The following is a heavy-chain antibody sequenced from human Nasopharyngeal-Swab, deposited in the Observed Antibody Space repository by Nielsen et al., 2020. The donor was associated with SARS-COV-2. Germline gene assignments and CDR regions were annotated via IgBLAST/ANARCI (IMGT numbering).Heavy chain of an antibody. D-gene: IGHD2-8*01. CDR3: ARNCSNGVCWNY. V-gene: IGHV3-23*01. CDR2: ITGSGGYT. Sequence: GESLKISCAASGFTFSSYGMHWVRQAPGKGLEWVSGITGSGGYTYYAGSVKGRFTISRDNSKNTLSLQMHSLTADDTAVYYCARNCSNGVCWNYWGQGTLVTVSS. CDR1: GFTFSSYG. J-gene: IGHJ4*02.